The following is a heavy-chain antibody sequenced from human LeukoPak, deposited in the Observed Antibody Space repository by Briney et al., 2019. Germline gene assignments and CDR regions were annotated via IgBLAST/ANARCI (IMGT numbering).Heavy chain of an antibody. V-gene: IGHV1-8*03. CDR3: ARGLIRRGSGSYYQLSTPVDY. CDR2: INPNRGNT. CDR1: LYTFTSYV. D-gene: IGHD3-10*01. Sequence: GSVKVSRKASLYTFTSYVIYWVRQATGEGLERVGWINPNRGNTGYAQKFKCRVTITRHTSISTAYMELTSLMSENTAVYYCARGLIRRGSGSYYQLSTPVDYWGQGTLVTVSS. J-gene: IGHJ4*02.